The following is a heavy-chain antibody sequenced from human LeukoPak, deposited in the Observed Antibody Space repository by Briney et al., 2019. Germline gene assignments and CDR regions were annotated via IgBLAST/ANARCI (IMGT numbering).Heavy chain of an antibody. CDR2: ICHSGST. Sequence: ASETLSLTCTVSGYSISSGYYWGWIRQPPGKGLEWIGSICHSGSTYYNPSLKSRVTISVDTSKNHFPLKLSSVTAADTAIYYCARSFYGGNSDYWGQGTLLTVSS. CDR1: GYSISSGYY. J-gene: IGHJ4*02. V-gene: IGHV4-38-2*02. CDR3: ARSFYGGNSDY. D-gene: IGHD4-23*01.